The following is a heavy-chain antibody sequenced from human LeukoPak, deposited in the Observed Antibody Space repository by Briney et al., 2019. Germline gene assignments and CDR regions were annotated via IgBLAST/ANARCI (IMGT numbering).Heavy chain of an antibody. D-gene: IGHD2-2*01. J-gene: IGHJ3*02. CDR1: GGYISSYY. CDR2: IYTSGST. V-gene: IGHV4-4*07. CDR3: ARVSGYCSSTSCPPEFDI. Sequence: PSETLSLTCTVSGGYISSYYWSWIRQPAGKGLEWIGRIYTSGSTNYNPSLKSRVTMSVDTSKNQFSLKLSSVTAADTAVYYCARVSGYCSSTSCPPEFDIWGQGTMVTVSS.